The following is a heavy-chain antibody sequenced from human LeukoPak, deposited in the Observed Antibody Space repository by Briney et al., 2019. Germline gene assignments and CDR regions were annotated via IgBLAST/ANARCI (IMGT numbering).Heavy chain of an antibody. V-gene: IGHV3-30*02. CDR1: GFTFSNHG. Sequence: GGTLRLSCAASGFTFSNHGMNWVRQAPGKGLEWVTFIQYDGSKKYYADSVKGRFTISRDNSKYTLYLEMNSLRAEDTAVYYCAKDIGSYYDYWGQGILVTVSS. J-gene: IGHJ4*02. CDR3: AKDIGSYYDY. CDR2: IQYDGSKK. D-gene: IGHD3-10*01.